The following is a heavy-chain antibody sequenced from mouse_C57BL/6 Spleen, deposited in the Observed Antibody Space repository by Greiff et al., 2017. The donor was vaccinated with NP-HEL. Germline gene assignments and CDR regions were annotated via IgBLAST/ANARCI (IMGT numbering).Heavy chain of an antibody. D-gene: IGHD1-1*01. CDR2: IDPSDSET. V-gene: IGHV1-52*01. J-gene: IGHJ1*03. Sequence: VQLQQPGAELVRPGSSVKLSCKASGYTFTSYWMHWVKQRPIQGLEWIGNIDPSDSETHYNQKFKDKATLTVDKSSSTAYMQLSSLTSEDSAVYYCARRGPYYYGSSWYFDVWGTGTTVTVSS. CDR1: GYTFTSYW. CDR3: ARRGPYYYGSSWYFDV.